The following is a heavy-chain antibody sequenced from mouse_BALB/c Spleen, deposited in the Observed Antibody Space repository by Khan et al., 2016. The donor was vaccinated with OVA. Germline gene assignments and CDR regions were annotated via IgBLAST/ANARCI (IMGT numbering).Heavy chain of an antibody. CDR1: GYTFTSYW. CDR3: ARGYFRNYEFAY. Sequence: QVQLQQSGAELVKPGASVKLSCKTSGYTFTSYWIQWVQQRPEQGLGWIGQIIPGTGTTYYNENFKGKVTLTIDTSSTTAYLQLSRLTSDDTAVYFCARGYFRNYEFAYWGQGTLVTVAA. V-gene: IGHV1S132*01. CDR2: IIPGTGTT. D-gene: IGHD2-5*01. J-gene: IGHJ3*01.